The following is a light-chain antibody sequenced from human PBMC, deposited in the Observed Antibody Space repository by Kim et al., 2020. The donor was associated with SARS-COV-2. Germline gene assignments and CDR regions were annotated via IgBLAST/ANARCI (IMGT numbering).Light chain of an antibody. CDR1: GRRSYY. CDR2: SKN. V-gene: IGLV3-19*01. CDR3: NSRDSNDNVV. Sequence: ALGQEVGITCQGDGRRSYYATWGHKKPGEAPILVIYSKNNRPSGIPDRVSGSVSGNTASLTITGAQAGDEADYYCNSRDSNDNVVFGGGTKRTVL. J-gene: IGLJ2*01.